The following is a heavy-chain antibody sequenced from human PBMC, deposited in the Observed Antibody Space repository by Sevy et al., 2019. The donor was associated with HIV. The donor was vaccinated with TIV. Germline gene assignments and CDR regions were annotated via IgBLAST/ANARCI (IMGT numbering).Heavy chain of an antibody. CDR2: ISTSSSYI. CDR3: ARRDWFDP. J-gene: IGHJ5*02. V-gene: IGHV3-21*01. Sequence: GGSLRLSCAASGFTFSSYSMNWVRQAPGKGLEWVSYISTSSSYIYYADSVKGRFTISRDDAKNSLYLQMNSLRAEDTAVYYCARRDWFDPWGQGTLVTVSS. CDR1: GFTFSSYS.